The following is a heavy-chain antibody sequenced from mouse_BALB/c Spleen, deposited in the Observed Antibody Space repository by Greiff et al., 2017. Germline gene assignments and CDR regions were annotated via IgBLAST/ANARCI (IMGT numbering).Heavy chain of an antibody. Sequence: QVQLQQSGPDLVAPSQSLSITCTVSGFSLTSYGVHWVRQPPGKGLEWLVVIWSDGSTTYNSALKSRLSISKDNSKSQVFLKMNSLQTDDTAMYYCARHEGSYDAMDYWGQGTSVTVSS. D-gene: IGHD1-1*02. V-gene: IGHV2-6-2*01. CDR3: ARHEGSYDAMDY. CDR2: IWSDGST. CDR1: GFSLTSYG. J-gene: IGHJ4*01.